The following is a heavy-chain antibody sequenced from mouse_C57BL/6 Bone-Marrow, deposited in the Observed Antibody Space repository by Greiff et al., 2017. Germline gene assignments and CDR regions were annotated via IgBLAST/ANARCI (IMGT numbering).Heavy chain of an antibody. V-gene: IGHV1-47*01. Sequence: VQLKESGAVLVKPGASVKMSCKASGYTFTTYPIEWMKQNHGKSLEWIGNFHPYNDDTKYNEKFKGKATLTVEKSSSTVYLELSRLTSDDSAVYYCARFIYYGNYGFAYWGQGTLVTVSA. CDR3: ARFIYYGNYGFAY. D-gene: IGHD2-1*01. CDR1: GYTFTTYP. CDR2: FHPYNDDT. J-gene: IGHJ3*01.